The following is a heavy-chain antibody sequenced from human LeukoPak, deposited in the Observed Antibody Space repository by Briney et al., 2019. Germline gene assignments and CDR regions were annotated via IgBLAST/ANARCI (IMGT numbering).Heavy chain of an antibody. CDR3: AREVEGGSYYMDY. Sequence: GGSLRLSCEPSGFTFSSFAMSWIRQAPGKGLEWVSYISSSSSYTNYADSVKGRFTISRDNAKNSLYLQMNSLRAEDTAVYYCAREVEGGSYYMDYWGQGTLVTVSS. CDR1: GFTFSSFA. J-gene: IGHJ4*02. D-gene: IGHD1-26*01. V-gene: IGHV3-11*05. CDR2: ISSSSSYT.